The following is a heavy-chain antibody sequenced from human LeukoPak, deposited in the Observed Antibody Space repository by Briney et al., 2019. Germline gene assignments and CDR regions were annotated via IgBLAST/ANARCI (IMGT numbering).Heavy chain of an antibody. CDR2: IYTSRRT. CDR3: ARDRTHDYGGKGWFDP. Sequence: SETLSLTCTVSGGSISSGSYYWGWIRQPAGKGLEWIGRIYTSRRTNYNPSLKSRVTISVDTSKNQLSLKLSSVTAADTAVYYCARDRTHDYGGKGWFDPWGQGTLVTVSS. CDR1: GGSISSGSYY. D-gene: IGHD4-23*01. V-gene: IGHV4-61*02. J-gene: IGHJ5*02.